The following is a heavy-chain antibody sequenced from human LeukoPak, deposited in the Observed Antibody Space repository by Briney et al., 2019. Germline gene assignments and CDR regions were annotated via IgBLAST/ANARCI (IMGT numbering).Heavy chain of an antibody. Sequence: ASVKVSCKASGYTFTSYGISWVRQAPGQGLEWMGWISAYNGNTNYAQKLQGRVTMTTDTSTSTAYMELRSLRSDDTAVYYCARDPTPITIFGVVTAVYFDYWGQGTLVTVSS. CDR2: ISAYNGNT. D-gene: IGHD3-3*01. V-gene: IGHV1-18*01. CDR3: ARDPTPITIFGVVTAVYFDY. CDR1: GYTFTSYG. J-gene: IGHJ4*02.